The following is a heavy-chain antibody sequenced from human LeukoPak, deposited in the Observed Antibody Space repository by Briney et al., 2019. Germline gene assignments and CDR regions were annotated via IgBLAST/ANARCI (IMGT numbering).Heavy chain of an antibody. CDR3: AKDITYYGSGKNWFDP. CDR2: NSGSGGST. Sequence: PGGSLRLSCAASGFTFSSYAMSWVRQAPGKGLEWVSANSGSGGSTYYADSVKGRFSISRDNSKNTLYLQMNSLRAEDTAVYYCAKDITYYGSGKNWFDPWGQGTLVTVSS. CDR1: GFTFSSYA. D-gene: IGHD3-10*01. V-gene: IGHV3-23*01. J-gene: IGHJ5*02.